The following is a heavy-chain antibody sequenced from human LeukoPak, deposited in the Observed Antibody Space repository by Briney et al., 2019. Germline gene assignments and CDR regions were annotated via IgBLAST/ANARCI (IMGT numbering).Heavy chain of an antibody. CDR1: GFSFRTHS. J-gene: IGHJ6*03. CDR2: ITSFGSDI. Sequence: GGSLRLPCAASGFSFRTHSMKWVRQAPGKGLEWVSSITSFGSDIYYADSVKGRFTISRDDGKNSLYLQMNSLGAEDSAVYYCARAHDFWSGYGGNYMDVWGKGTTVTVSS. V-gene: IGHV3-21*01. D-gene: IGHD3-3*01. CDR3: ARAHDFWSGYGGNYMDV.